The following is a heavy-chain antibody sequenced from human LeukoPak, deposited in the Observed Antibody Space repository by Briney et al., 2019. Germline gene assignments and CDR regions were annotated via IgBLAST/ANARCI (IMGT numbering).Heavy chain of an antibody. CDR1: GGSISSSSYY. Sequence: SETLSLTCTASGGSISSSSYYWGWIRQPPGKGLEWIGSIYYSGSTYYNPSLKSRVTISVDTSKNQFSLKLSSVTAADTAVYYCARGWELLNGWFDPWGQGTLVTVSS. V-gene: IGHV4-39*07. CDR2: IYYSGST. CDR3: ARGWELLNGWFDP. D-gene: IGHD1-26*01. J-gene: IGHJ5*02.